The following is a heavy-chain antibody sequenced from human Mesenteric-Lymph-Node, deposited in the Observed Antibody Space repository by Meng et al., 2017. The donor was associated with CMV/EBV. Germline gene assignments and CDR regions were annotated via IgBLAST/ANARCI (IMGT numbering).Heavy chain of an antibody. CDR3: ARYRYCSSADCFNVRFFDL. J-gene: IGHJ2*01. D-gene: IGHD2-2*01. CDR1: RGGYY. CDR2: IYYSGTT. Sequence: RGGYYWTWIRQHPGKGLEWIGSIYYSGTTYYNSALKSRVSISVDTSKNQFALNLNSVTAADTAVYSCARYRYCSSADCFNVRFFDLWGRGTLVTVSS. V-gene: IGHV4-31*02.